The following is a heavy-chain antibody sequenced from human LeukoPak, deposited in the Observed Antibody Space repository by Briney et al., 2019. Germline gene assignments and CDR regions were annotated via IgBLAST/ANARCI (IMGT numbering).Heavy chain of an antibody. J-gene: IGHJ1*01. CDR3: ARDNYDSSEGKFQH. D-gene: IGHD3-22*01. V-gene: IGHV1-18*04. Sequence: GASVKVSCKASGYTFTSYGISWVRQAPGQGLEWMGWISAYNGNTNYAQKLQGRVTMTTDTSTSTAYMELRSLRSDDTAVYYCARDNYDSSEGKFQHWGQGTLVTVSS. CDR1: GYTFTSYG. CDR2: ISAYNGNT.